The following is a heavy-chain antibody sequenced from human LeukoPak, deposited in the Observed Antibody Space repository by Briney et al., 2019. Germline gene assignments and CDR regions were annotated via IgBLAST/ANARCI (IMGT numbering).Heavy chain of an antibody. V-gene: IGHV3-23*01. Sequence: QAGGSLRLSCAASGFTFSSYAMSWVRQAPGKGLEWVSAISGSGGSTYYADSVKGRFTISRDNSKNTLYLQMNSLRAEDTAVCYCAKAVVRGVIIDYYYYGMDVWGQGTTVTVSS. CDR1: GFTFSSYA. CDR2: ISGSGGST. J-gene: IGHJ6*02. D-gene: IGHD3-10*01. CDR3: AKAVVRGVIIDYYYYGMDV.